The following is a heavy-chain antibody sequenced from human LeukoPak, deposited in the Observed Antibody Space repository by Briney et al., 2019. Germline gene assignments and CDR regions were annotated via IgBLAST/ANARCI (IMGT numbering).Heavy chain of an antibody. J-gene: IGHJ3*02. V-gene: IGHV4-30-4*08. D-gene: IGHD2-2*02. CDR3: ARDRPGAYCSSTSCYKADAFDI. Sequence: SETLSLTCTVSGGSISSGDYYWSWIRQPPGKGLEWIGYIYYSGSTYYNPSLKSRVTMSVDTSKNQFSLKLSSVTAADTAVYYCARDRPGAYCSSTSCYKADAFDIWGQGTMVTVSS. CDR1: GGSISSGDYY. CDR2: IYYSGST.